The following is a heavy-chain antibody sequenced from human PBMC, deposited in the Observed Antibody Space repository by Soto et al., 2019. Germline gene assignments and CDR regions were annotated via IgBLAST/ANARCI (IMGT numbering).Heavy chain of an antibody. Sequence: SETXSLTGTVSGVSISIGYYYWGWIRQPPGKGPEWIGYIYYSGSTYYNPSLKSRVTISVDKSKNQFSLKLSSVTAAETAVYYCARDRSYYGYGSWGANNWFDPWGQGTLVTVSS. CDR3: ARDRSYYGYGSWGANNWFDP. D-gene: IGHD3-10*01. J-gene: IGHJ5*02. V-gene: IGHV4-30-4*02. CDR2: IYYSGST. CDR1: GVSISIGYYY.